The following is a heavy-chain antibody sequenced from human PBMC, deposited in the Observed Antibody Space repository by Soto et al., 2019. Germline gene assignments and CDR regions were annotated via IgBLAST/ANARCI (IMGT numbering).Heavy chain of an antibody. J-gene: IGHJ5*02. CDR1: GFTFSSYD. CDR2: IGTAGDT. D-gene: IGHD1-1*01. Sequence: GGSLRLSCAASGFTFSSYDMHWVRQATGKGLEWVSAIGTAGDTYYPGSVKGRFTISRENAKNSLYLQMNSLRAGDTAVYYCARGNWNDRSNWFDPWGQGTLVTVSS. CDR3: ARGNWNDRSNWFDP. V-gene: IGHV3-13*01.